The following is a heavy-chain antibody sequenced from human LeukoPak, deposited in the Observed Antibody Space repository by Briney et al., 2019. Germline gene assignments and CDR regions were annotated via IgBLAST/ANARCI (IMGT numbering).Heavy chain of an antibody. CDR3: ARHRWRGSGWSGVYFDY. J-gene: IGHJ4*02. D-gene: IGHD6-19*01. CDR1: GASISPDY. CDR2: IYYTGGT. V-gene: IGHV4-59*08. Sequence: PSETLSLTCTVSGASISPDYWSWIRQPPGKGLEFLGYIYYTGGTNYNPSLKSRVTISVDTSKNQFSLELSSVTAADTAVYYCARHRWRGSGWSGVYFDYWGQGTLVTVSS.